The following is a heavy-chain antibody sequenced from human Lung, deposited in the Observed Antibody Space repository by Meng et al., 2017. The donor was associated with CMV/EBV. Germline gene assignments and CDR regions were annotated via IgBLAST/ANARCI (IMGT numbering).Heavy chain of an antibody. D-gene: IGHD3-3*01. J-gene: IGHJ6*02. CDR3: AGGLYDFWSGYYYYGMDV. V-gene: IGHV1-2*02. CDR1: GYTFTGYY. Sequence: ASLMVSXMASGYTFTGYYMHWVRQAPGQGLEWMGWINPNSGGTNYAQKFKGRVTMTRDTSISTAYMELSRLRSDETAVYYCAGGLYDFWSGYYYYGMDVWGQGTTVXVSS. CDR2: INPNSGGT.